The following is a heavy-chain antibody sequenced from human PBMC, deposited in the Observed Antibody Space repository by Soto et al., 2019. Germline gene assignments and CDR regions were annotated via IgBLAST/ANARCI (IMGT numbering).Heavy chain of an antibody. V-gene: IGHV2-5*02. CDR3: ANRRGDSSGWYYFDY. CDR2: IYWDDDK. Sequence: QITLKESGPTLVKPTQTLTLTCTFSGFSLSTSGVGVGWIRQPPGKALEWLALIYWDDDKRYSPSLKSRLTITKDTSKNQVVLTMTNMDPVDTATYYCANRRGDSSGWYYFDYWGQGTLVTVSS. CDR1: GFSLSTSGVG. D-gene: IGHD6-19*01. J-gene: IGHJ4*02.